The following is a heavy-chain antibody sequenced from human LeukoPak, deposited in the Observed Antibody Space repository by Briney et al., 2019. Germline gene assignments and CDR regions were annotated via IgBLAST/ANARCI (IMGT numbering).Heavy chain of an antibody. CDR2: ISAYNGNT. V-gene: IGHV1-18*01. CDR1: GYTFTSYG. CDR3: ATFKAPNSSGWYPFDY. J-gene: IGHJ4*02. D-gene: IGHD6-19*01. Sequence: AGSVKVSCKASGYTFTSYGISWVRQAPGQGLEWMGWISAYNGNTNYAQKLQGRVTMTTDTSTSTAYMELRSLRSDDTAVYYCATFKAPNSSGWYPFDYWGQGTLVTVSS.